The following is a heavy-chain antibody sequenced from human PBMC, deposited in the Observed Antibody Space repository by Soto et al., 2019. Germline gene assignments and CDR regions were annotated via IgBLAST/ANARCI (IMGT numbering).Heavy chain of an antibody. D-gene: IGHD3-10*01. V-gene: IGHV1-18*01. J-gene: IGHJ4*02. Sequence: QVQLVQSGAEVKKPGASVKVSCKVSGNTFASYVFSWVRQAPGQGFEWLGWVRGYNGGTSYAEKFQVRVSMTTDTSTNTAYMELRSLRSDDTAVYYCARGGLGEFGYFDSWGQGTLVTVSS. CDR3: ARGGLGEFGYFDS. CDR1: GNTFASYV. CDR2: VRGYNGGT.